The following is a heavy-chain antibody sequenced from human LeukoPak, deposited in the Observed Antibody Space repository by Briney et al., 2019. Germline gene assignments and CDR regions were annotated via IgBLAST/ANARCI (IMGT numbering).Heavy chain of an antibody. CDR2: ISYDGSNK. V-gene: IGHV3-30*18. Sequence: PGRSLRLSCAASGFTFSSYGMHWVRQAPDKGLEWVAVISYDGSNKYYADSVKGRFTISRDNSKNTLYLQMNSLRAEDTAVYYCAKGYYDVDYWGQGTLVTVSS. CDR3: AKGYYDVDY. CDR1: GFTFSSYG. D-gene: IGHD5-12*01. J-gene: IGHJ4*02.